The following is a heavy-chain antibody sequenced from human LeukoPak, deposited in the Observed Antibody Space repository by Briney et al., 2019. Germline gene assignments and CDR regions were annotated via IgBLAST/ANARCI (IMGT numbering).Heavy chain of an antibody. CDR3: ASLVDTAMGNDAFDI. CDR2: FDPEDGET. V-gene: IGHV1-24*01. Sequence: ASVKVSCKVSGYTLTELSMHWVRQAPGKGLEWMGGFDPEDGETIYAQKFQGRVTMTEDTSTDTAYMELSSLRSEDTAVYYCASLVDTAMGNDAFDIWGQGTMVTVSS. CDR1: GYTLTELS. J-gene: IGHJ3*02. D-gene: IGHD5-18*01.